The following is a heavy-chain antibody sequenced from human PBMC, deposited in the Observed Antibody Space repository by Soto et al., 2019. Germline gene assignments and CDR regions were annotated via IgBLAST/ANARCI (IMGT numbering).Heavy chain of an antibody. CDR3: AQSPPGGSGWFHYFDY. Sequence: GGSLRLSCAASGFTFSSYAMSWVRQAPGKVLEWVSGISGSGGSTSYAGSVKGRFTISRDNSKHTLFLQMNSLRAEDTAVYYCAQSPPGGSGWFHYFDYWGQGTLVTVSS. CDR1: GFTFSSYA. V-gene: IGHV3-23*01. D-gene: IGHD6-19*01. J-gene: IGHJ4*02. CDR2: ISGSGGST.